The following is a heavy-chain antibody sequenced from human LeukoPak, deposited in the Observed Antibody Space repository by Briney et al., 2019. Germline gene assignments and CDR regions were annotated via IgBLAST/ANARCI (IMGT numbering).Heavy chain of an antibody. Sequence: ASVKVSFRASGYTFTTNGISWVRPAPGQGLEWMAWISPDNGDTKYAQEFQGRLTVTTDTSTSTAYMELRSLRSDDTAVYYCARLRGGIYSSRDAFDIWGQGTMVTVSS. J-gene: IGHJ3*02. CDR1: GYTFTTNG. CDR3: ARLRGGIYSSRDAFDI. V-gene: IGHV1-18*04. D-gene: IGHD6-19*01. CDR2: ISPDNGDT.